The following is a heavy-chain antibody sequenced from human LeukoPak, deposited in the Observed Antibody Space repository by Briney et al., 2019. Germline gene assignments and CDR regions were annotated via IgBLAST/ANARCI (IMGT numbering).Heavy chain of an antibody. CDR3: ARDWDGSYSGFVDY. D-gene: IGHD1-26*01. J-gene: IGHJ4*02. CDR2: ISSTGSYI. V-gene: IGHV3-21*01. Sequence: GGSLRLSCAASGFTFSDYNMNWVRQAPGKGLEWVSSISSTGSYIYYADSVKGRFTISRDNAKNSLYLQMNSLRAEDTALYYCARDWDGSYSGFVDYWGQGTLVTVSS. CDR1: GFTFSDYN.